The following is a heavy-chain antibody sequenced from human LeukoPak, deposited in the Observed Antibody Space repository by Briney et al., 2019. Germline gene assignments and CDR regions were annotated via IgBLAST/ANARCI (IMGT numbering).Heavy chain of an antibody. V-gene: IGHV4-59*01. J-gene: IGHJ4*02. CDR1: GGSISSYY. CDR2: IYYSGST. D-gene: IGHD4-17*01. Sequence: SETLSLTCTVSGGSISSYYWRWIRQPPGKGLEWIGYIYYSGSTNYNPSLKSRVTISVDTSKNQFSLKLSSVTAADTAVYYCARGGVTTTFDYWGQGTLVTVSS. CDR3: ARGGVTTTFDY.